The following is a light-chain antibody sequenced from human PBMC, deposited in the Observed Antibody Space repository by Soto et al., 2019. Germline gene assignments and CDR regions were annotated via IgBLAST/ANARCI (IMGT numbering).Light chain of an antibody. CDR1: QSISSW. Sequence: DIQMTQSPSTLSASVGDRVTITCRASQSISSWLAWYQQKPGKAPKLLIYKASSLESGVPSRFSGSGSGTEFTLTISSLQPDDFATYYCQQYNSYSEKPPFGQGTKVEIK. CDR2: KAS. CDR3: QQYNSYSEKPP. V-gene: IGKV1-5*03. J-gene: IGKJ1*01.